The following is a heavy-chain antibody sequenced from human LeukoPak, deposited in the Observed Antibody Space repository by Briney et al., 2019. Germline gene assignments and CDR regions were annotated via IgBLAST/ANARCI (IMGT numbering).Heavy chain of an antibody. CDR3: VRMVSGWPNWIDP. J-gene: IGHJ5*02. CDR2: IYSGGTT. CDR1: GFTVSSKY. V-gene: IGHV3-66*01. Sequence: GGSLRLSYAASGFTVSSKYMSWVRQAPGKGLEWVAVIYSGGTTNYADSVKGRFTMSRDNSKNSLYLQMNSLRVEDTAVYYCVRMVSGWPNWIDPWGQGTQVTVSS. D-gene: IGHD6-19*01.